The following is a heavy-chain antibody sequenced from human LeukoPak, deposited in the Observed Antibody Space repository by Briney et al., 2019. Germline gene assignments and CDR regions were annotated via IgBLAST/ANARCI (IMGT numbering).Heavy chain of an antibody. Sequence: GGSLRLSCTASGFTFGDYAMSWVRQAPGKGLEWVGFIRSKAYGGTTEYAASVKGRFTISRDDSKSIAYLQMNSLKTEDTAVYYCTRDAVYYDFWGGQVGYYMDVWGKGTTVTVSS. CDR3: TRDAVYYDFWGGQVGYYMDV. J-gene: IGHJ6*03. CDR1: GFTFGDYA. CDR2: IRSKAYGGTT. D-gene: IGHD3-3*01. V-gene: IGHV3-49*04.